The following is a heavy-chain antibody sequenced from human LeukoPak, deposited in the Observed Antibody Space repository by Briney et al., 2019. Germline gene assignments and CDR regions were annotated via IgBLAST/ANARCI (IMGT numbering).Heavy chain of an antibody. CDR1: GGSFSGYY. D-gene: IGHD6-13*01. CDR3: ARGYSSSWYPNWFDP. V-gene: IGHV4-34*01. CDR2: IYHSGSS. J-gene: IGHJ5*02. Sequence: SETLSLTCAVYGGSFSGYYWSWISQPPGKGLEWIGSIYHSGSSYYNPSLNSRVTISVDTSKNQFSLKLSSVTAADTAVYYCARGYSSSWYPNWFDPWGQGTLVTVSS.